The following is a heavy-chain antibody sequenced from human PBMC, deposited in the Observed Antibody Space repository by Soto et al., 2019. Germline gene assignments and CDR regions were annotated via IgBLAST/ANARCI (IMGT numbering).Heavy chain of an antibody. V-gene: IGHV4-39*01. J-gene: IGHJ4*02. CDR1: GGSISTSNYY. Sequence: SETLSLTCTVSGGSISTSNYYWGWVRQPPGKGLDWIGNIYYSGTTYYNPSLKSRVTISVDTSKNQFSLKLNSVTAADTAGYYFATFVEPACCHADFFFWGPGTLVPVS. D-gene: IGHD2-21*02. CDR3: ATFVEPACCHADFFF. CDR2: IYYSGTT.